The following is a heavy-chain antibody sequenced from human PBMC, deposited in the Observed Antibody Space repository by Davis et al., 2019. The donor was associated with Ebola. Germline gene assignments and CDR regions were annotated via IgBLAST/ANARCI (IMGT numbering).Heavy chain of an antibody. Sequence: PGGSLRLSCAASGFTFSSYAMHWVRQAPGKGLEWVAVISYDGSNKYYADSVKGRFTISRDNSKNTLYLQMNSLRAEDTAVYYCARSRFLEWLYFDYWGQGTLVTVSS. V-gene: IGHV3-30-3*01. CDR3: ARSRFLEWLYFDY. CDR1: GFTFSSYA. J-gene: IGHJ4*02. CDR2: ISYDGSNK. D-gene: IGHD3-3*01.